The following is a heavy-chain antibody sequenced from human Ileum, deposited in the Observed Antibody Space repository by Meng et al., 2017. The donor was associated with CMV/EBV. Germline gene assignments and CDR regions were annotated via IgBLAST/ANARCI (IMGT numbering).Heavy chain of an antibody. J-gene: IGHJ3*02. CDR3: ARSERLGGSYTDTFDI. CDR2: IYYSGST. CDR1: GGFVSSGSYY. Sequence: GSLRLSCSVSGGFVSSGSYYWSWIRQPPGKGLEWIGYIYYSGSTNYNPSLKSRVTISVDTSKNQFSLKLSSVTAADTAVYYCARSERLGGSYTDTFDIWGQGTMVTVSS. D-gene: IGHD1-26*01. V-gene: IGHV4-61*01.